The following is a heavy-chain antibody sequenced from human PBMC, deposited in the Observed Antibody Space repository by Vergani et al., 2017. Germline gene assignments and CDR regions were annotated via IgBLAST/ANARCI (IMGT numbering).Heavy chain of an antibody. CDR2: IYHSGST. J-gene: IGHJ5*02. CDR1: GYSISSGYY. D-gene: IGHD2-15*01. V-gene: IGHV4-38-2*01. Sequence: QLQLQESGPGLVKPSETLSLTCAVSGYSISSGYYWGWIRQPPGKGLEWIGSIYHSGSTYYNPSLKSRVTISVDTSKNQFSLKLSSVTAADTAVYYCARGRGYCSGGSCLNWFDPWGQGTLVTVSS. CDR3: ARGRGYCSGGSCLNWFDP.